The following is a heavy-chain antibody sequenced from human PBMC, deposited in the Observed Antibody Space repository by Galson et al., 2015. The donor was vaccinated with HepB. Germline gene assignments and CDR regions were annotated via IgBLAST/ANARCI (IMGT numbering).Heavy chain of an antibody. D-gene: IGHD3-22*01. CDR3: ARMRSSGYGYLYYFDY. CDR1: GFSLSTSGMC. V-gene: IGHV2-70*11. Sequence: PALVKPTQTLTLTCTFSGFSLSTSGMCVSWIRQPPGKALEWLARIDWDDDKYYNASLKTRLTISKDTSKNQVVLTMTNMDPVDTATYYCARMRSSGYGYLYYFDYWGQGTLVTVSS. J-gene: IGHJ4*02. CDR2: IDWDDDK.